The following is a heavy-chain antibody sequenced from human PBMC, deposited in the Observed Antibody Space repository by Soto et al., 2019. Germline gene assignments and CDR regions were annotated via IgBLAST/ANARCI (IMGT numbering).Heavy chain of an antibody. CDR1: GFPFSNHG. Sequence: QVQLVESGGGVVQPGRSLRLSCAASGFPFSNHGMHWVRQAPGKGLALVAIISYDGSRKYYADSVKGRFTISRDNSKNTPYLEMNTLRVEDAFVYDCAEERGESGLGVTDYRGQGTLVTVSS. J-gene: IGHJ4*02. D-gene: IGHD2-21*02. V-gene: IGHV3-30*18. CDR3: AEERGESGLGVTDY. CDR2: ISYDGSRK.